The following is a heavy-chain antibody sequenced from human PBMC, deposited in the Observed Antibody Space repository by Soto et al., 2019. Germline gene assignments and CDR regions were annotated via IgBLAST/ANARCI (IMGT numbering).Heavy chain of an antibody. CDR3: ARARLTMIVVASYYYYGMDV. J-gene: IGHJ6*02. CDR1: GGTFSSYA. CDR2: IIPIFGTA. Sequence: GASVKVSCKASGGTFSSYAISWVRQAPGQGLEWMGGIIPIFGTANYAQKFQGRVTITADESTSTAYMELSSLRSEDTAVYYCARARLTMIVVASYYYYGMDVWGQGTTVTVSS. V-gene: IGHV1-69*13. D-gene: IGHD3-22*01.